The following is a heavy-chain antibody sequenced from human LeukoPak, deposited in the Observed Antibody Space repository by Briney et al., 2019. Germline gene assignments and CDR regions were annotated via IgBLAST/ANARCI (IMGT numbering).Heavy chain of an antibody. J-gene: IGHJ4*02. CDR2: TYYRSKWIS. CDR1: GDSVSSNSAA. Sequence: SQTLSLTCAISGDSVSSNSAAWNWISQSPSRGLEWLGRTYYRSKWISDYAVSVKSRITINADTSKNQFSLQVNSVTPEDTAVYYCARKGTVTTPFDCWGQGILVTVSS. CDR3: ARKGTVTTPFDC. D-gene: IGHD1/OR15-1a*01. V-gene: IGHV6-1*01.